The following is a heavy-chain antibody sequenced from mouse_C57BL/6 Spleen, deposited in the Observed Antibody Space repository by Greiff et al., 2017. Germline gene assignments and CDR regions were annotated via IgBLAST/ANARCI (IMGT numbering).Heavy chain of an antibody. Sequence: QVKLQQSGHELVKPGASVKISCTASGYAFRSSWLNWVKQRPGKGLEWIGRIYPGDGDTNYNGKFKGKVTLTADKSSSTAYMQLSSLTSEDSAVYFCARWNADYYAMDYWGQGTSVTVSS. V-gene: IGHV1-82*01. CDR2: IYPGDGDT. CDR1: GYAFRSSW. CDR3: ARWNADYYAMDY. J-gene: IGHJ4*01.